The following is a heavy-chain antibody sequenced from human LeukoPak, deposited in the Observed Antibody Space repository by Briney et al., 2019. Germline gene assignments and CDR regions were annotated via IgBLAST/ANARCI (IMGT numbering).Heavy chain of an antibody. CDR3: ARRVRSPLGAFDI. Sequence: SETLSLTCTVSGGSISSYYWSWIRQPPGKGLEWIGYIYYSGSTNYNPSLKSRVTISVDTSKNQFSLKLSSVTAADTAVYYCARRVRSPLGAFDILGQGTMVTVSS. J-gene: IGHJ3*02. V-gene: IGHV4-59*08. CDR2: IYYSGST. D-gene: IGHD3-10*01. CDR1: GGSISSYY.